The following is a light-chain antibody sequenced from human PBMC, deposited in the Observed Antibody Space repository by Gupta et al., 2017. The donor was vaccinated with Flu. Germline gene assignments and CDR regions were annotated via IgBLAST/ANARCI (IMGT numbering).Light chain of an antibody. CDR2: DAS. J-gene: IGKJ2*01. CDR3: QQRSGLPMYT. V-gene: IGKV3-11*01. CDR1: QSVSNQ. Sequence: EIVLTQSPVTLSLSPGDSAILSCRASQSVSNQLAWYQQRPSQPPRLLMYDASRRAAGIPARFSGSGSGTDFTLTITTLEPEDFAVYYCQQRSGLPMYTFGQGTKLEIK.